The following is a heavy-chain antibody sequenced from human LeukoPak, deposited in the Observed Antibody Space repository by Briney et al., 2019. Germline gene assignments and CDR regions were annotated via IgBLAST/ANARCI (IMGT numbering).Heavy chain of an antibody. CDR2: ISGSGGST. CDR1: GFTFSSYA. Sequence: GGSLRLSCAASGFTFSSYAMSWVRQAPGKGLEWVSAISGSGGSTYYADSVKGWFTISRDNSKNTLYLQMNSLRAEDTAVYYCAKDRSYDSSGYYGPDYWGQGTLVTVSS. J-gene: IGHJ4*02. V-gene: IGHV3-23*01. CDR3: AKDRSYDSSGYYGPDY. D-gene: IGHD3-22*01.